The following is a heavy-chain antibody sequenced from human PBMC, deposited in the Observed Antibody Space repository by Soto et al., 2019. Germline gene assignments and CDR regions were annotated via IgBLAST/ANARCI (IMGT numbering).Heavy chain of an antibody. J-gene: IGHJ6*02. CDR1: GYSFTTYG. CDR2: ISGYNGNT. V-gene: IGHV1-18*01. CDR3: ARESPAPYYHYGMDV. Sequence: QVQLVQSRGEVKKPGASVKVSCKTSGYSFTTYGISWVRQAPGQGLERMGWISGYNGNTNYAQKLQGKVTMTTDTSTSTAYMELRSLRSDDTAVYYSARESPAPYYHYGMDVWGQWSKVTLSS.